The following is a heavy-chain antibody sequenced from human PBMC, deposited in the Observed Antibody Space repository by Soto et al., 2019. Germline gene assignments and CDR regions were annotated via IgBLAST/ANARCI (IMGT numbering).Heavy chain of an antibody. D-gene: IGHD3-16*01. V-gene: IGHV1-69*18. CDR1: GGNFNTYP. J-gene: IGHJ3*02. CDR2: IIPIFGTP. CDR3: ARDSRLWGSTGWKREKLFDI. Sequence: QVQLEQSGAEVKRPGSSVKVSCKTSGGNFNTYPISWVRQAPGHRLEWMVKIIPIFGTPDYAQKFQGRVTINADEATTTVYMELRSLKSDDSAVYYCARDSRLWGSTGWKREKLFDIWGQGTMVTVSS.